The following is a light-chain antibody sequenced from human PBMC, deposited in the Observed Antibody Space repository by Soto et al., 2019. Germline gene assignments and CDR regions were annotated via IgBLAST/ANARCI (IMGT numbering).Light chain of an antibody. V-gene: IGLV2-18*02. CDR1: SSDFGSYNR. CDR2: EVS. CDR3: SSYTSSSTFVV. J-gene: IGLJ1*01. Sequence: QSALTQPPSVSGSPGQSVTISCTGTSSDFGSYNRVSWYQQPPGTAPKLMIYEVSNRPSGVPDRFSGSKSGNTASLTISGLQAEDEADYYCSSYTSSSTFVVFGTGTKITVL.